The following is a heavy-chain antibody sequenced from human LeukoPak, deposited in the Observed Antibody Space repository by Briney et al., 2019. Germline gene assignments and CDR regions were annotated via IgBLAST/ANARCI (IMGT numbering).Heavy chain of an antibody. CDR1: DGSLSGHD. CDR3: ARRSTFENFFDH. CDR2: INHSGST. D-gene: IGHD3-10*01. J-gene: IGHJ4*02. V-gene: IGHV4-34*10. Sequence: PSETLSLTCAVYDGSLSGHDWSWIRQPPGKGQEWIGEINHSGSTNYNPSLKSRVTMSLDTYNQLSLKLSSLTAADSAVYYCARRSTFENFFDHWGQGTPVTVSS.